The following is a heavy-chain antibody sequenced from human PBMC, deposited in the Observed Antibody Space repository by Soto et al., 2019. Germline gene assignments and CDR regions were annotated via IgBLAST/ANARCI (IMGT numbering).Heavy chain of an antibody. CDR2: INHSGST. D-gene: IGHD1-7*01. Sequence: SETLSLTCAVYGGSFSGYYWSWIRQPPGKGLEWIGEINHSGSTNYNPSLKSRVTISVDTSKNQFSLKLSSVTAADTAVYYCAKEGNWNYPYYYYYMDVWGKGTTVTVSS. CDR1: GGSFSGYY. CDR3: AKEGNWNYPYYYYYMDV. J-gene: IGHJ6*03. V-gene: IGHV4-34*01.